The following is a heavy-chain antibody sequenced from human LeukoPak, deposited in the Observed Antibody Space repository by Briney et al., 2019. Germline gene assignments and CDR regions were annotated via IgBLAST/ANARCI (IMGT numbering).Heavy chain of an antibody. J-gene: IGHJ4*02. CDR2: ISSSGTTT. V-gene: IGHV3-48*03. CDR1: GFSFSVYE. D-gene: IGHD6-13*01. Sequence: GGSLRLSCAASGFSFSVYEMHWVRQAPGKGLEWISDISSSGTTTYYADSVKGRFTISRDNAKNSLYLQISSLETEDAAVYYCATSSWYRLAYWGQGSLVTVSS. CDR3: ATSSWYRLAY.